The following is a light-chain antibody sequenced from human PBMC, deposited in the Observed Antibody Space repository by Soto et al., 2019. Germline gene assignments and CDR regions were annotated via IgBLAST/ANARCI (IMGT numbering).Light chain of an antibody. J-gene: IGKJ1*01. CDR3: QQYGSSGT. Sequence: EIVLTQSPGTLSLSPGERSAVSCRASQSVINNYLAWYQQKPGQAPRLLIYGASNRATGIPDRFSGSGSGTDFTLTISRLEPEDFAVYYCQQYGSSGTFGQGTKVDIK. CDR2: GAS. CDR1: QSVINNY. V-gene: IGKV3-20*01.